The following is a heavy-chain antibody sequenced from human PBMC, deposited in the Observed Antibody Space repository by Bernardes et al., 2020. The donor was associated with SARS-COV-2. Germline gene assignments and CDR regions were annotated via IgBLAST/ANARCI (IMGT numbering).Heavy chain of an antibody. CDR2: IDWDDDK. CDR3: ARMYYYDSSGYGDDY. CDR1: GFSLSTSGMC. V-gene: IGHV2-70*11. J-gene: IGHJ4*02. Sequence: SGPTLVKPTQTLTLTCTFSGFSLSTSGMCVSWIRQPPGKALEWLARIDWDDDKYYSTSLKTRLTISKDTSKNQVVLTMTNMDPVDTATYYCARMYYYDSSGYGDDYWGQGTLVTVSS. D-gene: IGHD3-22*01.